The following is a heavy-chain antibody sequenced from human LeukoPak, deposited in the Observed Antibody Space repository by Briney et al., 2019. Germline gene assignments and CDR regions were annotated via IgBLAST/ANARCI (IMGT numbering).Heavy chain of an antibody. D-gene: IGHD3-22*01. Sequence: SETLSLTCTVSGGSISSYYWSCIRQLPGKGLEWIAYIYYSGSTNYNPSLKSRVTISVDTSKNQFSLKLSSVTAEDTAVYYCARGTYYYDSSGYYGLGAFDIWGQGTMVTVSS. CDR1: GGSISSYY. CDR3: ARGTYYYDSSGYYGLGAFDI. CDR2: IYYSGST. J-gene: IGHJ3*02. V-gene: IGHV4-59*01.